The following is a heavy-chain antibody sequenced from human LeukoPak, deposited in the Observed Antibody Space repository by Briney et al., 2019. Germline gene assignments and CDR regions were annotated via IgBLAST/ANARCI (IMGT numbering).Heavy chain of an antibody. CDR2: ISANGGDT. V-gene: IGHV3-23*01. CDR1: GFTFTSYS. CDR3: ASQAVAGTSRY. D-gene: IGHD6-19*01. J-gene: IGHJ4*02. Sequence: GGTLRLSCAASGFTFTSYSMSWVRQAPGKGLEWVSVISANGGDTFYADSVKGRFTISRDNAKNSLYLQMNSLRAEDTAVYYCASQAVAGTSRYWGQGTLVTVSS.